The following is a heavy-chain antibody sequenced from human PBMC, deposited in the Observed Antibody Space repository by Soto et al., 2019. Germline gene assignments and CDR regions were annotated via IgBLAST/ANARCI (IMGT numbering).Heavy chain of an antibody. J-gene: IGHJ4*02. CDR2: IKHDGSEK. CDR3: TRDERSVFYFDH. CDR1: GFTFSRYW. D-gene: IGHD1-1*01. V-gene: IGHV3-7*01. Sequence: GGSLRLSCVVSGFTFSRYWMSWARQAPGKGLEWVANIKHDGSEKYYVNSVKGRFSVSRDNANNSLYLQMNSLRAEDTAIYYCTRDERSVFYFDHWGQGALVIVSS.